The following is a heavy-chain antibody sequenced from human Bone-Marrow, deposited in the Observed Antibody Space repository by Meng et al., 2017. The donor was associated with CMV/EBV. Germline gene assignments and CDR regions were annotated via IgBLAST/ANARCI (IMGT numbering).Heavy chain of an antibody. Sequence: SEPLSLTCTVSGGSISSSSYYWGWIRQPPGKGLEWIGSIYYSGSTYYNPPLKSRVTISVDTSKNQFSLKLSSVTAADTAVYYCASLASYNWFDPWGQGTLVTVSS. J-gene: IGHJ5*02. V-gene: IGHV4-39*01. D-gene: IGHD3-3*02. CDR1: GGSISSSSYY. CDR2: IYYSGST. CDR3: ASLASYNWFDP.